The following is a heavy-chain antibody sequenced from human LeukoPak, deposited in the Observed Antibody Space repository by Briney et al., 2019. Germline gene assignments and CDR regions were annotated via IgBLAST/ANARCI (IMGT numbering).Heavy chain of an antibody. CDR2: ISDSGTTE. CDR1: GFSLSRFQ. V-gene: IGHV3-48*03. CDR3: ARDGTTNRYNWFDS. D-gene: IGHD2-8*01. J-gene: IGHJ5*01. Sequence: GGSLRLSCAASGFSLSRFQMNWVRLAPGKGLEWISYISDSGTTEYYADSVKGRFTISRDNAKNSLYLQMNSLTGEDTALYYCARDGTTNRYNWFDSWGQGTLVTVSS.